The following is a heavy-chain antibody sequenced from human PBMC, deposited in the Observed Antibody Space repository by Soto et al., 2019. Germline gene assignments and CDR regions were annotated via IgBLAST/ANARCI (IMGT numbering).Heavy chain of an antibody. CDR1: GGSISSSSYY. D-gene: IGHD6-6*01. V-gene: IGHV4-39*01. CDR3: ARHRARNWFDP. Sequence: SETLSLTCIVSGGSISSSSYYWGWIRQPPGKGLEWIGSIYYSGSTYYNPSLKSRVTISVDTSKNQFSLKLSSVTAADTAVFLCARHRARNWFDPWGQGTLVTVSS. J-gene: IGHJ5*02. CDR2: IYYSGST.